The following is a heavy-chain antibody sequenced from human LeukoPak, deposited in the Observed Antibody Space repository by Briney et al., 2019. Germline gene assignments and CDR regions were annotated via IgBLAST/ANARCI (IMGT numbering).Heavy chain of an antibody. CDR2: IKQDGSEK. Sequence: GGSLRLSCAASGFTFSSYWMSWVRQAPGKGLEWVANIKQDGSEKYYVDSVKGRFTISRDNAKNSLYLQMNSLRAEDTAVYYCAREGIAAPPGYYYYMDVWGKGTTVTVSS. V-gene: IGHV3-7*01. J-gene: IGHJ6*03. CDR3: AREGIAAPPGYYYYMDV. CDR1: GFTFSSYW. D-gene: IGHD6-13*01.